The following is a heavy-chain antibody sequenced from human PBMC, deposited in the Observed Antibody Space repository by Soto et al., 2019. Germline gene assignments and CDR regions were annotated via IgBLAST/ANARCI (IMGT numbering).Heavy chain of an antibody. CDR2: ISWNSGSI. CDR1: GFTFENYA. D-gene: IGHD6-6*01. V-gene: IGHV3-9*01. CDR3: VKGSDSSSPSWFDP. Sequence: GGCLILSCAASGFTFENYAMHWVRHAPGQGLAWVSGISWNSGSIGYVDSVRGRFTISRDNAKNSLYLQMNSLRAEDTAFYYCVKGSDSSSPSWFDPWGQRSLVTVSS. J-gene: IGHJ5*02.